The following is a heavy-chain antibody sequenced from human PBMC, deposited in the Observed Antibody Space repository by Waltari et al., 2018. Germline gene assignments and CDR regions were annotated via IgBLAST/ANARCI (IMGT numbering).Heavy chain of an antibody. CDR1: GFPFSTYT. Sequence: EMQLVESGGALVQPGGSLRLSCAASGFPFSTYTMNWVRQAPGQGLWGGAVMTVRGLMDDGDSVKGRFIISRDNSKNTLYLEMFILRVEDTARYYCAKDEGARLAPTFGMDAWGQGTTVIVS. D-gene: IGHD6-6*01. J-gene: IGHJ6*02. V-gene: IGHV3-23*04. CDR2: MTVRGLM. CDR3: AKDEGARLAPTFGMDA.